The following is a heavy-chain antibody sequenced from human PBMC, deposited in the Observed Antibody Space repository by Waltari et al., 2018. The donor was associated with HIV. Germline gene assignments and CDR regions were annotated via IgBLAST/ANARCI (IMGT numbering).Heavy chain of an antibody. D-gene: IGHD2-15*01. CDR2: IYWNDDK. CDR3: AHDDSTYCSGGSCYSLHWFDP. CDR1: GFSLSTSGVG. V-gene: IGHV2-5*01. J-gene: IGHJ5*02. Sequence: QITLKESGPTLVKPTQTLTLTCTFSGFSLSTSGVGVGWIRQPPGKALEWLALIYWNDDKRYSPSLKSRLTITKDTSKNQVVLTMTNMDPVDTATYYCAHDDSTYCSGGSCYSLHWFDPWGQGTLVTVSS.